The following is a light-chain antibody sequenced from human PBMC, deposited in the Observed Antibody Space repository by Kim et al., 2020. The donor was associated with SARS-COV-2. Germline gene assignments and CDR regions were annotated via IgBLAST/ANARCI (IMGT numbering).Light chain of an antibody. Sequence: SLAPGERATLACRASESINSYLGWYQQKPGQAPRLVIYDASKRATGIPARFSGSGSGTDFTLTISSLEPEDFAFYYCQQRNNWPLTFGPGTKLEIK. CDR2: DAS. J-gene: IGKJ3*01. CDR1: ESINSY. V-gene: IGKV3-11*01. CDR3: QQRNNWPLT.